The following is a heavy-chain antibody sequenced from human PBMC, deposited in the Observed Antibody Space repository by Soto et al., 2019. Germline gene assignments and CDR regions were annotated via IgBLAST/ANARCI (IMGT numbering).Heavy chain of an antibody. CDR1: GFTFSSYA. D-gene: IGHD1-26*01. CDR2: ASGGGGGT. CDR3: AKLSGTYYDY. J-gene: IGHJ4*02. V-gene: IGHV3-23*01. Sequence: GGSLRLSCAGSGFTFSSYALSWVRQAPGEGLEWVSGASGGGGGTYYADSVKGRFTISRDNSKNTLYLQMNSLRAEDTAIYYCAKLSGTYYDYWGPGTLVTVSS.